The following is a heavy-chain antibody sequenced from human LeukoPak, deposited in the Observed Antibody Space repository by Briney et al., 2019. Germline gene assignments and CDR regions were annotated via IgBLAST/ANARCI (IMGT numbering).Heavy chain of an antibody. CDR3: ASDVGP. CDR1: GFTVSNNY. Sequence: GGSLRLACAASGFTVSNNYMRWVSQAPEKGLEWVSLIYSNGRTDYTDYVKGRFSISRDNSKNTMYPQMNSLRAEDTAMYYCASDVGPWGQGTLVTVSS. V-gene: IGHV3-53*01. CDR2: IYSNGRT. J-gene: IGHJ5*02. D-gene: IGHD2-15*01.